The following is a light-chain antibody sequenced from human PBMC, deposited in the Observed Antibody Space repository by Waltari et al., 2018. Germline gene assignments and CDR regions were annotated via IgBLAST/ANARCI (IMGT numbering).Light chain of an antibody. Sequence: DIQMTQSPSSLSASVGDRVTITCRASQSISSYLNWYQQKPGKDTKLMIYAASSLQSGVPSRFSGSGSGTDFTLTISSLQPEDFATYYCQQSYSTPYTFGQGTKLEIK. CDR3: QQSYSTPYT. J-gene: IGKJ2*01. CDR2: AAS. V-gene: IGKV1-39*01. CDR1: QSISSY.